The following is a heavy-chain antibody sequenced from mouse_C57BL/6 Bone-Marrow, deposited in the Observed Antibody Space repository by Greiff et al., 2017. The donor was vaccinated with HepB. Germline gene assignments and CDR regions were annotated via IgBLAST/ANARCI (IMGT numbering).Heavy chain of an antibody. J-gene: IGHJ3*01. CDR2: IYPRSGNT. CDR3: ARLGYYGSSSWFAY. Sequence: QVHVKQSGAELARPGASVKLSCKASGYTFTSYGISWVKQRTGQGLEWIGEIYPRSGNTYYNEKFKGKATLTADKSSSTAYMELRSLTSEDSAVYFCARLGYYGSSSWFAYWGQGTLVTVSA. V-gene: IGHV1-81*01. D-gene: IGHD1-1*01. CDR1: GYTFTSYG.